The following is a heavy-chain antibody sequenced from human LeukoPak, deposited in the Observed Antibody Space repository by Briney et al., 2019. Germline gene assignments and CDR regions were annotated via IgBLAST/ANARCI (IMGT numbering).Heavy chain of an antibody. J-gene: IGHJ4*02. CDR2: IYYSGST. CDR3: ARQVGYFDWLHTFDY. Sequence: SETLSLTCTVSGYSISSGYYWGWIRQPPGKGLEWIGSIYYSGSTYYNPSLKSRVTISVDTSKNQFSLKLSSVTAADTAVYYCARQVGYFDWLHTFDYWGQGTLVTVSS. V-gene: IGHV4-38-2*02. D-gene: IGHD3-9*01. CDR1: GYSISSGYY.